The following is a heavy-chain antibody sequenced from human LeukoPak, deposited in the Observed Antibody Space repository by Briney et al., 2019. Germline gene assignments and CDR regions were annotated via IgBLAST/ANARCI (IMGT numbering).Heavy chain of an antibody. CDR3: ARFEYSSRALDY. CDR2: ISSSSSYI. Sequence: GGSLRLSCAASGFTFSSYSMNWVRQAPGKGLEWVSSISSSSSYIYYVDSVKGRFTISRDNAKNSLYLQMNSLRAEDTAVYYCARFEYSSRALDYWGQGTLVTVSS. J-gene: IGHJ4*02. V-gene: IGHV3-21*01. CDR1: GFTFSSYS. D-gene: IGHD6-6*01.